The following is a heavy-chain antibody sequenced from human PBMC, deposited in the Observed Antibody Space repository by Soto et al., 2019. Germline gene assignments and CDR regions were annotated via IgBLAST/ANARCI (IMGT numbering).Heavy chain of an antibody. D-gene: IGHD3-9*01. J-gene: IGHJ4*02. CDR3: AKVPHYDILTGYFDY. V-gene: IGHV3-30*18. CDR2: ISYDGSNK. Sequence: PGGSLRLSCAASGFTFSSYGMHWVRQAPGKGLEWVAVISYDGSNKYYADSVKGRFTISRDNSKNTLYPQMNSLRAEDTAVYYCAKVPHYDILTGYFDYWGQGTLVTVSS. CDR1: GFTFSSYG.